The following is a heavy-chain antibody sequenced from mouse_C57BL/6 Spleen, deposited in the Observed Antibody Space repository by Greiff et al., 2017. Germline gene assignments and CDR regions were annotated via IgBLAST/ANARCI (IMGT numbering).Heavy chain of an antibody. CDR2: IYPRSGNT. J-gene: IGHJ4*01. V-gene: IGHV1-81*01. CDR1: GYTFTSYG. D-gene: IGHD2-4*01. CDR3: ARRGYDYDGNAMDD. Sequence: QVQLQQSGAELARPGASVKLSCKASGYTFTSYGISWVKQRTGQGLEWIGEIYPRSGNTYYNEQFKGKATLTADKSSSTAYMELRSLTSEYSAVYFCARRGYDYDGNAMDDWGQGTSVTVAS.